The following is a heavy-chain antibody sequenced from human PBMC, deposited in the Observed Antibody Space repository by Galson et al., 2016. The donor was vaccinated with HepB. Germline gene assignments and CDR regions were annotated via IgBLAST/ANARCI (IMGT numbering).Heavy chain of an antibody. CDR2: IYSTGTT. CDR3: AKDSYYDILTGPTYYYYGMDV. D-gene: IGHD3-9*01. V-gene: IGHV3-66*03. Sequence: SLRLSCAASGFTVSNNYMIWFRQAPGKVLEWVSLIYSTGTTSYEDSVKGRFTISRDNSKNTLYLQMNSLRAEDTAVYYCAKDSYYDILTGPTYYYYGMDVWGQGTTVTVSS. J-gene: IGHJ6*02. CDR1: GFTVSNNY.